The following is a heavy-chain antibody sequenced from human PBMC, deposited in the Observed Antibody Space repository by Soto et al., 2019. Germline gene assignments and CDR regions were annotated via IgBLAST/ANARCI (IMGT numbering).Heavy chain of an antibody. V-gene: IGHV1-8*01. CDR1: GYTFTSDD. J-gene: IGHJ6*02. CDR3: ARRGLSSSSTVRYHYYGMDV. D-gene: IGHD6-6*01. Sequence: QVQLVQSGAEVKKPGASVKVSCKASGYTFTSDDINWVRQATGQGLEWMGWMNPNSGNTGYAQKFQGRVTMTRNTSIRTXDXKLSSLRSEDTAVYYRARRGLSSSSTVRYHYYGMDVWGQGTTVTVSS. CDR2: MNPNSGNT.